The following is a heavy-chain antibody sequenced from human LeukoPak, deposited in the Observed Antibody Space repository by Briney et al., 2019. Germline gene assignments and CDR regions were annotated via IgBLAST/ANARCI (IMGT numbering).Heavy chain of an antibody. CDR2: IYYSGRT. J-gene: IGHJ5*02. D-gene: IGHD3-22*01. V-gene: IGHV4-59*01. CDR3: ARGTYYYADSSGYLFWFDP. Sequence: SETLSLTCTVSGASISSYYWSWIRQPPGKGLECLAYIYYSGRTNSNPSLKSRVTISVATSKTQFAWKLSALTAANTAFNTGARGTYYYADSSGYLFWFDPWGQGTLVTVSS. CDR1: GASISSYY.